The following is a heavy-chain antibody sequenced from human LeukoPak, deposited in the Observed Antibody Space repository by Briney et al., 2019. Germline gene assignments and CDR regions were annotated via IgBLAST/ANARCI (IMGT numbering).Heavy chain of an antibody. D-gene: IGHD6-13*01. Sequence: PGGSLRLSCAASGFTFSSYAMHWVRQAPGKGLEWVAVISYDGSNKYYADSVKGRFTISRDNSKNTLYLQMNSLRAEDTAVYYCARSPVSSIAAAGDFDYWGQGTLVTVSS. CDR2: ISYDGSNK. CDR1: GFTFSSYA. V-gene: IGHV3-30-3*01. CDR3: ARSPVSSIAAAGDFDY. J-gene: IGHJ4*02.